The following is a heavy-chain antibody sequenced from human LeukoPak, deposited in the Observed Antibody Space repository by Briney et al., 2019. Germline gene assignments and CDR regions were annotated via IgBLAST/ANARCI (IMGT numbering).Heavy chain of an antibody. V-gene: IGHV4-4*09. Sequence: SETLSLTCTVSGGSISSYYWSWIRQPPGKGLEWIGYIYTSGSTNYNPSLKSRVTISADTSKNQFSLKLSSVTAADTAVYYCARHIRRDWYFDLWGRGTLVTVSS. D-gene: IGHD2-21*01. CDR3: ARHIRRDWYFDL. J-gene: IGHJ2*01. CDR2: IYTSGST. CDR1: GGSISSYY.